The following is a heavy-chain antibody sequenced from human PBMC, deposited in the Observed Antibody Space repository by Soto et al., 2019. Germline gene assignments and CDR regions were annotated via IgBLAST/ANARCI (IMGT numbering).Heavy chain of an antibody. Sequence: ASVKVSCKASGYTFTSYYMHWVRQAPGQGLEWMGIINPSGGSTSYAQKFQGRVTMTRDTSTSTVYMELSSLRSEDTAVYYCARGEQLVHYYYYYMDGWGKGTTVTLSS. V-gene: IGHV1-46*03. CDR2: INPSGGST. D-gene: IGHD6-6*01. CDR3: ARGEQLVHYYYYYMDG. J-gene: IGHJ6*03. CDR1: GYTFTSYY.